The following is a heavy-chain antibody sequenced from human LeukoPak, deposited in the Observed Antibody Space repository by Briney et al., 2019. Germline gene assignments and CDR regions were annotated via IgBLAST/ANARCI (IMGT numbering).Heavy chain of an antibody. V-gene: IGHV3-48*03. D-gene: IGHD6-19*01. CDR1: GFTFSSYE. J-gene: IGHJ4*02. CDR3: ARDVNGSGWYFLVDY. CDR2: ISSSGSTI. Sequence: PGGSLRLSCAASGFTFSSYEMNWVRQAPGKGLEWVSYISSSGSTIYYADSVKGRFTISRDNAKNSLYLQMNSLRAEDTAVYNCARDVNGSGWYFLVDYWGQGTLVTVSS.